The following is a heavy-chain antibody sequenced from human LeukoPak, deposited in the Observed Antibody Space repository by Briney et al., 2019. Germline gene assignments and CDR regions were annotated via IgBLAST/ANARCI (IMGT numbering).Heavy chain of an antibody. V-gene: IGHV1-2*02. CDR2: INPNSGAT. Sequence: GASVKVSCKASGYTFTAYYIHWVRQAPGQGLEWMGWINPNSGATNHAQTFRARVTMTRDPSISMAYMELSRLTSDDTAVYYCARGFTIFGLAAGLDVWGIGTTVTVSS. D-gene: IGHD3/OR15-3a*01. CDR3: ARGFTIFGLAAGLDV. CDR1: GYTFTAYY. J-gene: IGHJ6*04.